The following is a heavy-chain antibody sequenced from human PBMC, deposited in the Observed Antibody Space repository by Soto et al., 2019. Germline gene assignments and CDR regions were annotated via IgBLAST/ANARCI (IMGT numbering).Heavy chain of an antibody. CDR3: ARQRPTDGRWEFANYYGMDV. CDR2: IIHSEST. J-gene: IGHJ6*02. D-gene: IGHD1-26*01. V-gene: IGHV4-34*12. CDR1: GGSFSAYY. Sequence: SETLSLTCAVYGGSFSAYYWSWVRQPPGRGLEWIGEIIHSESTKYNPSLKSRVTISVDTYKNQFSLKLGSVTAADTAVYYCARQRPTDGRWEFANYYGMDVWGQGTPVTVSS.